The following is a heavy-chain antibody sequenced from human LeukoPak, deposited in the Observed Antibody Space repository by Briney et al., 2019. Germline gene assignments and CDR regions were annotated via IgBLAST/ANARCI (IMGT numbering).Heavy chain of an antibody. CDR1: GFTFSSYW. V-gene: IGHV3-74*01. J-gene: IGHJ4*02. CDR3: ARGRPHGNDY. D-gene: IGHD4-23*01. CDR2: IASDGCST. Sequence: GGSLRLSCAASGFTFSSYWMNWVRQAPGKGLVWVSRIASDGCSTTYADSVKGRFSISRDNAKNTLYLQMNSLRVEDTAVYYCARGRPHGNDYWGRGTLVTVSS.